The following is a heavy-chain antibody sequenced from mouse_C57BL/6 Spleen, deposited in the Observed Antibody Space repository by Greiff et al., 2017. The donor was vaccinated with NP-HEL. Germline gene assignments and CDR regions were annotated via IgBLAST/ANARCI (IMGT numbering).Heavy chain of an antibody. CDR3: ARRSYDDWFAY. CDR1: GFSLSTSGMG. J-gene: IGHJ3*01. Sequence: QVTLKVCGPGILQSSQTLSLTCSFSGFSLSTSGMGVSWIRQPSGKGLEWLAHIYWDDDKRYNPSLKSRLTISKDTSRNQVFLKITSVDTADTATYYCARRSYDDWFAYWGQGTLVTVSA. CDR2: IYWDDDK. V-gene: IGHV8-12*01. D-gene: IGHD2-12*01.